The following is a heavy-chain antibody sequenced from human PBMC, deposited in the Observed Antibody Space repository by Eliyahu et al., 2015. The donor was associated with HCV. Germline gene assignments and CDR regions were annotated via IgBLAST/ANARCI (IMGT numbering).Heavy chain of an antibody. CDR2: IYYSGST. J-gene: IGHJ6*02. CDR3: APPQRGYYYGMDV. CDR1: GGSVSSGSYY. D-gene: IGHD6-25*01. Sequence: QVQLQESGPGLVKPSETLSLTCTVSGGSVSSGSYYWSWIRQPPGKGLEWIGYIYYSGSTNYNPSLKSRVTISVDTSKNQFSLKLSSVTAADTAVYYCAPPQRGYYYGMDVWGQGTTVTVSS. V-gene: IGHV4-61*01.